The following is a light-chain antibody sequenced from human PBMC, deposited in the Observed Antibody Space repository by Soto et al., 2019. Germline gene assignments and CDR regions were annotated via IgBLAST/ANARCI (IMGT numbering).Light chain of an antibody. CDR2: GAS. CDR3: QQYNKWPEFT. J-gene: IGKJ3*01. V-gene: IGKV3-15*01. CDR1: QSLSSN. Sequence: EIVLTQSPATLSVSPGERATLSCRATQSLSSNLAWYQQRPGQPPRLLIYGASTRATGIPARFSGRGSGTEFTLSISSLQSVDFAVYYCQQYNKWPEFTFGPGTKVDFK.